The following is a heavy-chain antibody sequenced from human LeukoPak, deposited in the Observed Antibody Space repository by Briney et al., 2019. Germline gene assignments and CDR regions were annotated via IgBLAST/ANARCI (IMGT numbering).Heavy chain of an antibody. CDR2: LYSEGGRT. Sequence: PGGSLRLSCVASGFTFSNDWMHWVRHAPGKGLVWVLRLYSEGGRTYYAAPVKGRFTISRDNAKNTLYLQMNSLRVEDTAVYYCSRGLGQPVDYWGQGTLVTVSS. CDR3: SRGLGQPVDY. D-gene: IGHD6-6*01. CDR1: GFTFSNDW. J-gene: IGHJ4*02. V-gene: IGHV3-74*01.